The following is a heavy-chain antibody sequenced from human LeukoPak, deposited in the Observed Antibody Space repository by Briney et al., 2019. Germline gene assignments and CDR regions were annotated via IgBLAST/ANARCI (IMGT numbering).Heavy chain of an antibody. V-gene: IGHV3-11*06. CDR1: GFTFSDYY. Sequence: GGSLRLSCAASGFTFSDYYMSWIRQAPGKGLGWVSYISSSSTYTNYADSVKGRFTISRDNAKNSLYLQMNSLRAEDTAVYYCARLYSSGWFYFDYWGQGTLVTVSS. J-gene: IGHJ4*02. D-gene: IGHD6-19*01. CDR2: ISSSSTYT. CDR3: ARLYSSGWFYFDY.